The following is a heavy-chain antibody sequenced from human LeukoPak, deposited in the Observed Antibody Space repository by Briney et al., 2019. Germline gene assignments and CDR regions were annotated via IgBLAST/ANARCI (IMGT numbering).Heavy chain of an antibody. J-gene: IGHJ4*02. CDR1: GFTFSSYA. D-gene: IGHD6-13*01. V-gene: IGHV3-23*01. CDR2: ISGSGGST. CDR3: AKDRYSSSWYGSFDY. Sequence: GGSLRCSGAASGFTFSSYARSWVRQAPGKGLKGVSAISGSGGSTYYADSVKGRFTISRDNSKNTLYLQMNSLRAEDTAVYYCAKDRYSSSWYGSFDYWGQGTLVTVSS.